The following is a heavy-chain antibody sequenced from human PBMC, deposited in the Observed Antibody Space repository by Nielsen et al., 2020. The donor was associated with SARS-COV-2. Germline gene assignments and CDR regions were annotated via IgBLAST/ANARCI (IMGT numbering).Heavy chain of an antibody. Sequence: GGSLRLSCAASGFTFSSYGMHWVRQAPGKGLEWVAVIWYDGSNKYYADSVKGRFTISRDNSKNTLYLQMNSLRAEDTAVYYCARDPRGRSQLGSSWFDPWGQGTLVTVSS. D-gene: IGHD1-26*01. CDR3: ARDPRGRSQLGSSWFDP. CDR1: GFTFSSYG. CDR2: IWYDGSNK. J-gene: IGHJ5*02. V-gene: IGHV3-33*01.